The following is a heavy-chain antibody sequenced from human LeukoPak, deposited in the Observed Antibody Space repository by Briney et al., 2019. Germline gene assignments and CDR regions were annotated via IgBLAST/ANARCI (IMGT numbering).Heavy chain of an antibody. CDR3: ARGADGDYGGNWFDP. CDR1: GGSISSSSYY. V-gene: IGHV4-39*07. CDR2: NYYSGRS. J-gene: IGHJ5*02. D-gene: IGHD4-17*01. Sequence: PSETLSLTCTVSGGSISSSSYYWGWIRQPPGKGLEWIGSNYYSGRSYYNPSLKSRVTISVDTSKNQFSLKLSSVTAADTAVYYCARGADGDYGGNWFDPWGQGTLVTVSS.